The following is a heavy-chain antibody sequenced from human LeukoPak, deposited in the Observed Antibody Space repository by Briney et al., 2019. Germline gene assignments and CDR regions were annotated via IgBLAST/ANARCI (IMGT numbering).Heavy chain of an antibody. Sequence: PGGSPCLSCAVSGFTFCSFAMSGVPQAPGEGLEWVSAISGGGGSTYYAASVKGRFTISRDNSKNTLYLQMNSLRAEDTAVYYCAKALNGSYYVWGQGTLVTVSS. CDR3: AKALNGSYYV. V-gene: IGHV3-23*01. D-gene: IGHD1-26*01. J-gene: IGHJ4*02. CDR1: GFTFCSFA. CDR2: ISGGGGST.